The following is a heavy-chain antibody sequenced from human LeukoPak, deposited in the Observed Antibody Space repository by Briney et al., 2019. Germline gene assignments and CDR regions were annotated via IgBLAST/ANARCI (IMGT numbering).Heavy chain of an antibody. J-gene: IGHJ4*02. D-gene: IGHD3-22*01. CDR1: GLTFSSYW. CDR2: INSGGSST. V-gene: IGHV3-74*01. CDR3: ARGGYDSSGYYYATPFDY. Sequence: GGSLRLSCAASGLTFSSYWMHWVRQAPGKGLVRVSRINSGGSSTSYADSVKGRFTISRDNAKNTLYLQMNSLRAEDTAVYYCARGGYDSSGYYYATPFDYWGQGTLVTVSS.